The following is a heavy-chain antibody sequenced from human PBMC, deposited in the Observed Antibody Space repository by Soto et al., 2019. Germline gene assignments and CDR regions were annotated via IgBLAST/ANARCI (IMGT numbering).Heavy chain of an antibody. V-gene: IGHV1-69*01. D-gene: IGHD2-15*01. CDR3: ARVGPDPEWWDWFDP. Sequence: QVQLVQSGAELKQPGSSVKVSCKASGGTFSSYAISWVRQAPGQGLEWMGGIIPIFGTANYAQKFQGRVTITADESTSTAYMELSRLRSEDTAVYYCARVGPDPEWWDWFDPWGQGTLVTVSS. CDR1: GGTFSSYA. J-gene: IGHJ5*02. CDR2: IIPIFGTA.